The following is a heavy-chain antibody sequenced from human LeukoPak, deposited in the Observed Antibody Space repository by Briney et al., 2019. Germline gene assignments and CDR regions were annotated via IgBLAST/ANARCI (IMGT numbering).Heavy chain of an antibody. Sequence: GGSLRLSCAASGFTFSSYAMSWVRQAPGKGLEWVSAITSSGTSTYYADSVKGRFTISRDNTKNTLYLQMNSLRAEDTAVYYCAEGNSQGADGMDVWGQGTTVTVSS. CDR2: ITSSGTST. D-gene: IGHD4-23*01. CDR3: AEGNSQGADGMDV. CDR1: GFTFSSYA. J-gene: IGHJ6*02. V-gene: IGHV3-23*01.